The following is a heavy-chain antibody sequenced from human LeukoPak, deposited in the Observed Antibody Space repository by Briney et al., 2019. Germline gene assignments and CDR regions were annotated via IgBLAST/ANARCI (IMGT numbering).Heavy chain of an antibody. D-gene: IGHD6-19*01. CDR1: GGSISSGGYY. V-gene: IGHV4-39*01. J-gene: IGHJ4*02. Sequence: SQTLSLTCTVSGGSISSGGYYWGWIRQPPGKGLEWIGSIYYSGSTYYNPSLKSRVTISVDTSKNQFSLKLSSVTAADTAVYYCARHSSVAGILDYWGQGTLVTVSS. CDR3: ARHSSVAGILDY. CDR2: IYYSGST.